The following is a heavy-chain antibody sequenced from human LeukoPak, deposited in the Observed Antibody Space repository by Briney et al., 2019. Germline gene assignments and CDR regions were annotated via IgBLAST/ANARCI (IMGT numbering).Heavy chain of an antibody. V-gene: IGHV1-18*01. CDR2: ISAYNGNT. J-gene: IGHJ4*02. CDR3: AREAQAGSYSLYYFDY. D-gene: IGHD3-10*01. CDR1: GYTFTSYG. Sequence: ASVKVSCKASGYTFTSYGISWVRQAPGQGLEWMGWISAYNGNTNYAQKLQGRVTMTTDTSTSTAYMELRSLRSDDKAVYYCAREAQAGSYSLYYFDYWGQGTLVTVSS.